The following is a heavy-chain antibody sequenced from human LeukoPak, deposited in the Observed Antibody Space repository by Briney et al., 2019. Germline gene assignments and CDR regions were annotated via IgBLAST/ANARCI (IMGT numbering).Heavy chain of an antibody. Sequence: SVKVSCKASGGTFSSYTISWVRQAPGQGLEWMGRIIPILGIANYAQKFQGRVTITADKSTSTAYMELSSLRSEDTAMYYCASPGRDYYYDSSGYYYAGDAFDIWGQGTMVTVSS. CDR1: GGTFSSYT. J-gene: IGHJ3*02. CDR3: ASPGRDYYYDSSGYYYAGDAFDI. D-gene: IGHD3-22*01. CDR2: IIPILGIA. V-gene: IGHV1-69*02.